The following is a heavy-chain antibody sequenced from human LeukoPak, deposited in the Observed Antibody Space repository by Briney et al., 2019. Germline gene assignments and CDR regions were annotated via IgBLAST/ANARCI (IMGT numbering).Heavy chain of an antibody. J-gene: IGHJ3*02. V-gene: IGHV3-11*06. CDR1: GFTFSDYY. Sequence: GGSLRLSCAASGFTFSDYYMSWIRQAPGKGLEWVSYISSSGSYTNYADSVKGRFTISRDNAKNSLYLQMNSLRAEDTAVYYCARDRSGGSFDAFDIWGQGTMVTVSS. D-gene: IGHD2-15*01. CDR2: ISSSGSYT. CDR3: ARDRSGGSFDAFDI.